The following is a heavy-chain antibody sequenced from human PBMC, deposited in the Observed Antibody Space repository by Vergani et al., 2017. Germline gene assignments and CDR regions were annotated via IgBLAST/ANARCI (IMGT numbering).Heavy chain of an antibody. D-gene: IGHD2-21*02. CDR1: GYTFTSYG. Sequence: QVQLVQSGAEVKKPGASVKVSCKASGYTFTSYGISWVRQAPGQGLEWMGRIIPIFGTANYAQKFQGRVTITADESTSTAYMELSSLRSEDTAVYYCARAGVCGGDCYSDFDYWGQGTLVTVSS. CDR2: IIPIFGTA. J-gene: IGHJ4*02. CDR3: ARAGVCGGDCYSDFDY. V-gene: IGHV1-69*13.